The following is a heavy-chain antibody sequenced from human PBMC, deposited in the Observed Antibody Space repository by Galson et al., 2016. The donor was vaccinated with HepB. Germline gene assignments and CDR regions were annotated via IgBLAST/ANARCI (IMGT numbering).Heavy chain of an antibody. D-gene: IGHD2-2*03. J-gene: IGHJ4*02. V-gene: IGHV3-23*01. CDR1: GFTFSSYG. Sequence: SLRLSCAASGFTFSSYGMSWVRQAPGKGLEWVSAVSGSGGSTYYADSVKGRFTISRDNSKNTLYLQMNSLRAEDTAVYSCAKMDEGTSKRNIDYWSQGTLVTVST. CDR2: VSGSGGST. CDR3: AKMDEGTSKRNIDY.